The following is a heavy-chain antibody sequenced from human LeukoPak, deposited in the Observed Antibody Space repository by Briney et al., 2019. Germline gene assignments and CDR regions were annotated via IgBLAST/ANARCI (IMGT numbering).Heavy chain of an antibody. CDR2: ISGSGGST. J-gene: IGHJ6*02. CDR3: ASSSWYEGYYYYGMDV. Sequence: GGSLRLPCAASGFTFSSYAMSWVRQAPGKGLEWVSAISGSGGSTYYADSVKGRFTISRDNSKNTLYLQMNSLRAEDTAVYYCASSSWYEGYYYYGMDVWGQGTTVTVSS. CDR1: GFTFSSYA. V-gene: IGHV3-23*01. D-gene: IGHD6-13*01.